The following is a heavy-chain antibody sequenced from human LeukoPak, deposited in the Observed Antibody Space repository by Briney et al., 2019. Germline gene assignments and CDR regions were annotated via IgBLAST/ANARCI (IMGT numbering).Heavy chain of an antibody. CDR3: ARERYSGSGNYYSPVGY. D-gene: IGHD3-10*01. Sequence: GGSLRLSCAASGFTVSSNYVSWVRQAPGKGLGWVSVIYSGGSTYYADSVKGRFTISRDNSKDTLYLQINSLRAEDTAVYYCARERYSGSGNYYSPVGYWGQGTLVTVSS. CDR1: GFTVSSNY. V-gene: IGHV3-66*01. CDR2: IYSGGST. J-gene: IGHJ4*02.